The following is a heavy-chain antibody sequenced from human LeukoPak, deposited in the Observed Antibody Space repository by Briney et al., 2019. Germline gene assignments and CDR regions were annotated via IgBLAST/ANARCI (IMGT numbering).Heavy chain of an antibody. J-gene: IGHJ4*02. V-gene: IGHV4-4*02. CDR1: GGSISSSNW. CDR2: TYHSGST. CDR3: ARTYCSGGSCYDY. Sequence: KASGTLSLTCAVSGGSISSSNWWSWVRQPPGKGLEWIGETYHSGSTNYNPSLKSRVTISVDKSKNQFSLKLSSVTAADTAVYYCARTYCSGGSCYDYWGQGTLVTVSS. D-gene: IGHD2-15*01.